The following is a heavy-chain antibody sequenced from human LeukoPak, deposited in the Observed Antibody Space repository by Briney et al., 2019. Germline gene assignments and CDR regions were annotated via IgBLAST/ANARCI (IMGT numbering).Heavy chain of an antibody. CDR2: IRYDGNNK. V-gene: IGHV3-30*02. CDR1: GFTFSSTG. Sequence: GGSLRLSCAASGFTFSSTGMHWVRQAPGKGLEWVSYIRYDGNNKYYGDSVKGRLTVSRDNSKNTLYLQMNSLRVEDTAVYYCARTYNPDYWGQGTLVTVSS. CDR3: ARTYNPDY. D-gene: IGHD1-14*01. J-gene: IGHJ4*02.